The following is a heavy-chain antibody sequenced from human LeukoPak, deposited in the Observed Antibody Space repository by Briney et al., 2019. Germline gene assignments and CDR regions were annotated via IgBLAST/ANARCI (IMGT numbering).Heavy chain of an antibody. V-gene: IGHV3-48*04. J-gene: IGHJ4*02. CDR3: ARDLYDSSGPPEVGDY. Sequence: GGSLRLSCAASGFTFSSYAMSWVRQAPGKGLEWVSYISSSGSTIYYADSVKGRFTISRDNAKNSLYLQMNSLRAEDTAVYYCARDLYDSSGPPEVGDYWGQGTLVTVSS. D-gene: IGHD3-22*01. CDR1: GFTFSSYA. CDR2: ISSSGSTI.